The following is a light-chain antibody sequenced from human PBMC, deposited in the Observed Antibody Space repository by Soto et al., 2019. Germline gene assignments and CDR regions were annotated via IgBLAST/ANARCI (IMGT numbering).Light chain of an antibody. J-gene: IGKJ4*01. V-gene: IGKV3-20*01. CDR1: QSVSSRY. CDR2: GAS. CDR3: QDYASTPFT. Sequence: EIVLTQSPGTLSLSPGERATLSRRASQSVSSRYLAWYQQKPGQAPRLLMYGASNRATGIPDRFSCSRSGTGFTLTISPLDPEEFPEYYCQDYASTPFTVGGGAKV.